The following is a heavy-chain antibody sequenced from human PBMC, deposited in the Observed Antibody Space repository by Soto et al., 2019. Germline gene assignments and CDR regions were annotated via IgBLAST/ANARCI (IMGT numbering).Heavy chain of an antibody. D-gene: IGHD3-22*01. CDR3: ANVYYDSSGYYYFWFDP. Sequence: WGSLGLSCAASGFTFSSYAMSWVRQAPGKGLEWVSAISGSGGSTYYADSVKGRFTISRDNSKNTLYLQMNSLRAEDTAVYYCANVYYDSSGYYYFWFDPWGQGTLVTVSS. V-gene: IGHV3-23*01. CDR1: GFTFSSYA. CDR2: ISGSGGST. J-gene: IGHJ5*02.